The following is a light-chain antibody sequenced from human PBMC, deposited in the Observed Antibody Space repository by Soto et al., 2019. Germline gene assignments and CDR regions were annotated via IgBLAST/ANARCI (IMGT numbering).Light chain of an antibody. CDR2: GAS. J-gene: IGKJ2*01. CDR1: RSICIR. Sequence: DVLMTQSPFSLSASVGDTVTISCWASRSICIRLPWLQQKPGKAPKSLIYGASTIEIGTPSRFSGRGSGTDVTPTITCLQYYDVGTYYCLQRENDRHAFGQGTKVEI. CDR3: LQRENDRHA. V-gene: IGKV1-39*01.